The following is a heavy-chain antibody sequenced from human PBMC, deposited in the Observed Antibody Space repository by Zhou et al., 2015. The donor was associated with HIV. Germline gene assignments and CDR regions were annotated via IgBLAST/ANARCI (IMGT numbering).Heavy chain of an antibody. CDR3: ARDQTGVQLWPGDGMDV. V-gene: IGHV3-33*08. CDR1: GFTFSSYS. J-gene: IGHJ6*02. Sequence: QVQLVESGGGVVQPGRSLRLSCAASGFTFSSYSMNWVRQAPGKGLEWVAYIWYDGRNKYYADSVKGRFTISRESSKNTLYLQMNSLRAEDTAVYYCARDQTGVQLWPGDGMDVWGQGTTVTVSS. D-gene: IGHD5-18*01. CDR2: IWYDGRNK.